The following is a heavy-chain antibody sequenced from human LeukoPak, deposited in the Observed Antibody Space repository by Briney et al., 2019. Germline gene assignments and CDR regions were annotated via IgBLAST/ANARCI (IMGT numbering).Heavy chain of an antibody. D-gene: IGHD3-16*01. CDR2: IYYSGST. Sequence: SETLSLTCTVSGASINSYYWSWSRQPPGRGPEWIGDIYYSGSTIYNPSLKSRVTISVDTSKNQFSLNLRSVTAADTAVYYCARIDYATFDCWGPGTLVTVSS. CDR3: ARIDYATFDC. CDR1: GASINSYY. V-gene: IGHV4-59*01. J-gene: IGHJ4*02.